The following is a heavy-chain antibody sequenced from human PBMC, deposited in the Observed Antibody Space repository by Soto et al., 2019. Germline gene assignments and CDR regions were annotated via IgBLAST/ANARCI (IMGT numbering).Heavy chain of an antibody. CDR2: IFGNGGGI. V-gene: IGHV3-23*01. CDR1: GFTFYIYA. J-gene: IGHJ4*02. CDR3: AKDRQPDGLWPFDH. D-gene: IGHD2-8*01. Sequence: LRLSCAASGFTFYIYAMSWVRQAPGKGLEWVSGIFGNGGGISYADSVKGRFTISRDNSNNMLYLQMHSLRAEDTAVYYCAKDRQPDGLWPFDHWGQGTLVTVSS.